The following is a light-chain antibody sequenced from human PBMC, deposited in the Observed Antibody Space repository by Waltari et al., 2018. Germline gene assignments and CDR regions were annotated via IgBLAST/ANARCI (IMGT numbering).Light chain of an antibody. Sequence: DIQMTQSPSSLSASVGDRVSITCRTSQSISIYLNWYQQKPGKAPKLLIYAASSLQSGVPSRFSGGGSGTDFTLTISSLQPDDFATYYCQQYNSYPYTFGQGTKLEIK. CDR1: QSISIY. CDR2: AAS. J-gene: IGKJ2*01. CDR3: QQYNSYPYT. V-gene: IGKV1-39*01.